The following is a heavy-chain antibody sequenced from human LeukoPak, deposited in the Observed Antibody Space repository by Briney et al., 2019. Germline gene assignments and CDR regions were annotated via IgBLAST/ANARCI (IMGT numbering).Heavy chain of an antibody. CDR2: ISDSGGST. J-gene: IGHJ4*02. CDR1: GFTFSSYA. CDR3: ANPPTVTSFDH. Sequence: GGSLRLSCAASGFTFSSYAMSWVRQAPGRGLEWVSTISDSGGSTYYADSVKGRFTISRDNSKNTLYLQMNSLRAEDTAVYYCANPPTVTSFDHWGQGTLVTVSS. D-gene: IGHD4-11*01. V-gene: IGHV3-23*01.